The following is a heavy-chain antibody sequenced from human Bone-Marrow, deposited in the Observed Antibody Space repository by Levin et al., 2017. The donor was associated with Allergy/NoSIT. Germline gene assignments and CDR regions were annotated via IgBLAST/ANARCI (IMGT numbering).Heavy chain of an antibody. CDR1: GESISGSLYY. Sequence: PSETLSLDCSVSGESISGSLYYWGWVRQPPGKGLEWIGSVYHTGTVNSNPSLRNRVTISVDTPKNQFSLRLASVTDTDTAVYFCARPRIAGRDAFDIWGQGTVVTVSS. V-gene: IGHV4-39*01. J-gene: IGHJ3*02. CDR2: VYHTGTV. CDR3: ARPRIAGRDAFDI. D-gene: IGHD1-1*01.